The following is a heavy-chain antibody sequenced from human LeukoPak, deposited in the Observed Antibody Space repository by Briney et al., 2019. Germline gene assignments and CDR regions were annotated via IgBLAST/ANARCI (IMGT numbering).Heavy chain of an antibody. CDR2: MSSSGSTI. D-gene: IGHD2-2*01. J-gene: IGHJ6*03. CDR3: ARASSTSWGYYYYMDV. Sequence: GSLRLSCAASGFTFSDYYMSWIREAPGKGLEWISYMSSSGSTIYYADSVKGRFTISRDNAKNSLYLQMNSLRAEDTAVYYCARASSTSWGYYYYMDVWGKGTTVTISS. V-gene: IGHV3-11*01. CDR1: GFTFSDYY.